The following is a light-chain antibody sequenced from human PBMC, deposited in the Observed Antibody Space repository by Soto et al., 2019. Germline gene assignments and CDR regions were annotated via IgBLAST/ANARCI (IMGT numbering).Light chain of an antibody. CDR2: EVS. CDR3: SSYAGSNNFV. Sequence: QSALTQPPSASGSPGQSVTISCTGTSSDVGGYNYVSWYQQHPGKAPKLMIYEVSKRPSGVPDPFSGSKSGNTASLTVAGLRAEDEADYYCSSYAGSNNFVFGGGTKLTVL. V-gene: IGLV2-8*01. CDR1: SSDVGGYNY. J-gene: IGLJ2*01.